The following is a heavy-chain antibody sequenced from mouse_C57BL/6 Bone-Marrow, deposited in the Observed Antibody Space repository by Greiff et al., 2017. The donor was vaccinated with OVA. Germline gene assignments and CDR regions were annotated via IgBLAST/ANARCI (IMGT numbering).Heavy chain of an antibody. J-gene: IGHJ3*01. D-gene: IGHD2-12*01. CDR1: GFTFSDYG. CDR2: ISSGRSTI. Sequence: DVKLVESGGGLVKPGGSLKLSCAASGFTFSDYGMHWVRQAPEKGLEWVAYISSGRSTIYYADTVKGRFTISRNNAKNTLFLQMTSLRSEDAAMYYCARDDGSWFAYWGQGTLVTVSA. CDR3: ARDDGSWFAY. V-gene: IGHV5-17*01.